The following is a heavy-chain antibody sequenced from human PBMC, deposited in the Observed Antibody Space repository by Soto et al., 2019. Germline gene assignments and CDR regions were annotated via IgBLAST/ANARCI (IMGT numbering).Heavy chain of an antibody. V-gene: IGHV4-4*02. D-gene: IGHD2-15*01. Sequence: QVQLQESGPGLVKPSGTLSLTCAVSGGSISSSNWWSWVRQPPGKGLEWIGEIYHSGSTNYNPSLKSLITISVDKPKNQFSLKLSFVTAADTAVYYCARVDGRPVVEAATSYPYSDSWGQGTLVTVSS. CDR3: ARVDGRPVVEAATSYPYSDS. CDR1: GGSISSSNW. J-gene: IGHJ4*02. CDR2: IYHSGST.